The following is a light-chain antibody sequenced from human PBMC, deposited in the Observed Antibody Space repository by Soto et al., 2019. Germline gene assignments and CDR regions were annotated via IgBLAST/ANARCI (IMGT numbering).Light chain of an antibody. J-gene: IGKJ4*01. CDR1: QSVSGY. V-gene: IGKV3-11*01. CDR3: QQRSNWPST. Sequence: EIVLTQSPATLSLSPGERATLSCRARQSVSGYLAWYQQKPGQAPRLLMYDASNRATGIPARFSGSGSGTDFTLTISSLEPEDFAVYYCQQRSNWPSTFGGGTKVESK. CDR2: DAS.